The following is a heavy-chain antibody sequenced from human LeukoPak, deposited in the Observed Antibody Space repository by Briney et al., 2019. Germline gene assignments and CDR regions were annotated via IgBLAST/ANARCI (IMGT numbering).Heavy chain of an antibody. V-gene: IGHV1-3*01. Sequence: GASVKVSCKASGFTFTNHAMNWVRQAPGQRLEWMGWINAGNGNTKYSQRFQDRVTITRDTSANTAYMELSSLRSEDTAVYYCATHIPLVGATVAAHFDYWGQGTLVTVSS. D-gene: IGHD1-26*01. CDR1: GFTFTNHA. CDR3: ATHIPLVGATVAAHFDY. CDR2: INAGNGNT. J-gene: IGHJ4*02.